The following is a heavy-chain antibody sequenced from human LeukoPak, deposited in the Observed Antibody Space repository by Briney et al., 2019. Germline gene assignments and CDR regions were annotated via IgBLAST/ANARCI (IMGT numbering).Heavy chain of an antibody. J-gene: IGHJ4*02. Sequence: GGSLRLSCAASGFTFSSYAMSWVRQAPGKGLEWVSAISGGGSTYYADSVKGRFTISRDSSKNTLYLQMNSLRAEDTAVYYCAKDRAGYSSSWYEDYWGQGTLVTVSS. V-gene: IGHV3-23*01. CDR1: GFTFSSYA. CDR3: AKDRAGYSSSWYEDY. CDR2: ISGGGST. D-gene: IGHD6-13*01.